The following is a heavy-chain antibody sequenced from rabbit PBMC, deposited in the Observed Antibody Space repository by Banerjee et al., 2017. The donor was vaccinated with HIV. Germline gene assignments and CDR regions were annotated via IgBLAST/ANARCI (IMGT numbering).Heavy chain of an antibody. V-gene: IGHV1S47*01. Sequence: QEQLVESGGGLVQPGGSLKLSCKASGNDFSAYAISWVRQAPGKGLEWIAFLYPIYGVTDYASWVNGRFTVSLDNAQNTVFLQMTSLTAADTATYFCARGLVAGVLDLWGPGTLVTVS. J-gene: IGHJ4*01. CDR3: ARGLVAGVLDL. D-gene: IGHD3-3*01. CDR2: LYPIYGVT. CDR1: GNDFSAYA.